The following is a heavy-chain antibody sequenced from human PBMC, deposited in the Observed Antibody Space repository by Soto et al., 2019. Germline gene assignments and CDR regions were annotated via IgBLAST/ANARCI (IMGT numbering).Heavy chain of an antibody. CDR1: GGSFSGYY. V-gene: IGHV4-34*01. D-gene: IGHD3-3*01. J-gene: IGHJ5*02. CDR2: IDHSGYT. CDR3: ARVREWVDT. Sequence: SETLALTCSVYGGSFSGYYWNWIRQPPGKGLEWIGEIDHSGYTNYNPSLKSRVTISVDTSKNQFSLRLTSVTAADTAVYYCARVREWVDTCGQGNLVT.